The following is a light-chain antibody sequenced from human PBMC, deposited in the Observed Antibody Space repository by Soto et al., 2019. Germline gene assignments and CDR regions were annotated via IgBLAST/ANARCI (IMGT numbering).Light chain of an antibody. V-gene: IGLV3-1*01. Sequence: SCERTQPPSGSGVAGETGSITCSGDKLGDKYACWYQQKPGQSPVPVIYQDSKRPSGIPERFSGSNSGNTATLTISGTQAMDEADYYCQAWDSSTLYVFGTGTKVTVL. CDR2: QDS. CDR1: KLGDKY. J-gene: IGLJ1*01. CDR3: QAWDSSTLYV.